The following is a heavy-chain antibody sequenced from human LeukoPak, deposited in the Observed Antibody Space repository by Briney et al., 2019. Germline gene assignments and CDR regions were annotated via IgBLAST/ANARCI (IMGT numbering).Heavy chain of an antibody. CDR3: ARDQGEYSSGWYWRFYYYMDV. CDR1: GDSISSGDYY. CDR2: ISSSGST. D-gene: IGHD6-19*01. Sequence: SETLSLTCTVSGDSISSGDYYWSWIRQPAGKGLEWIGRISSSGSTNYNPSLKSRVTISVDTSKNQFSLKLSSVTAADTAVYYCARDQGEYSSGWYWRFYYYMDVWGKGTTVTISS. J-gene: IGHJ6*03. V-gene: IGHV4-61*02.